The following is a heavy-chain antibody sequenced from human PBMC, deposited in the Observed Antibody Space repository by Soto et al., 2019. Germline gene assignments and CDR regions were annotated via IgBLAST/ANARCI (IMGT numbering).Heavy chain of an antibody. J-gene: IGHJ6*02. V-gene: IGHV3-7*03. Sequence: GGSLRLSCAASGFTFSNSWMSWVRQAPGKGLEWVANIKEDGSEKDYVGPVKGRFTITRDNAKNSLYLQMNNLRAEDTAVYFCTRKRFGMDVWGQGTTVTVSS. CDR2: IKEDGSEK. CDR3: TRKRFGMDV. CDR1: GFTFSNSW.